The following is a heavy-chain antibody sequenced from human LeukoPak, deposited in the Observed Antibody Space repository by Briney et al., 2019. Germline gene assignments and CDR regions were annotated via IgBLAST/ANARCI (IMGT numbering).Heavy chain of an antibody. V-gene: IGHV3-74*01. J-gene: IGHJ6*03. CDR1: GFTFSSYW. CDR2: INRDGSST. CDR3: ARDIRYCSGGSCYPTSWLFSSYYYMDV. D-gene: IGHD2-15*01. Sequence: QPGGSLRLSCAASGFTFSSYWMHWVRQAPGKGLVWVSRINRDGSSTSYADSVKGRFTISRDNAKNALYLQMNSLRAEDTAVYYCARDIRYCSGGSCYPTSWLFSSYYYMDVWGKGTTVTVSS.